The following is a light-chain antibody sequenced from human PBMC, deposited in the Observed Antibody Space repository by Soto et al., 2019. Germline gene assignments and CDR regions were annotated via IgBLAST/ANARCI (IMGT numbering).Light chain of an antibody. CDR3: QHYGNSPT. J-gene: IGKJ1*01. CDR1: QSVSSSY. V-gene: IGKV3-20*01. CDR2: GAS. Sequence: EIVLTQSPGTLSLSPGERATLSCRASQSVSSSYLAWYQQKPGQAPRLLIYGASSRATGIPDRFSGSGSGTDFTLTISRLEPEDFAVYWCQHYGNSPTFGQGTTVDIK.